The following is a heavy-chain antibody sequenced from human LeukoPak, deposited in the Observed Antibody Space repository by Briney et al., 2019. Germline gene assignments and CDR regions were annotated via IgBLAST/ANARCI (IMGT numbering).Heavy chain of an antibody. D-gene: IGHD3-10*01. Sequence: ASVKVSCKASGYQFISYTMSWVRQAPGQGLEWMGWINTKTANPTYAQDFTGRFVFSLDTSVSTAYLQISGLKAGDTAVYYCARVAGFGERGMDVWGQGTTVTVSS. CDR2: INTKTANP. CDR1: GYQFISYT. V-gene: IGHV7-4-1*02. CDR3: ARVAGFGERGMDV. J-gene: IGHJ6*02.